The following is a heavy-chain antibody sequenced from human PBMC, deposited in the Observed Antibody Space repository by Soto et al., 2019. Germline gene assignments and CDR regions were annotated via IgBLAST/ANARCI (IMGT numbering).Heavy chain of an antibody. D-gene: IGHD6-19*01. CDR3: ASRVAVAGGVVGAFDI. V-gene: IGHV4-4*02. Sequence: QVQLQESGPGLVKPSGTLSLTCAVSSGSISSSNWWSWVRQPPGKGLEWIGEIYHSGSTNYNPSLKSRVTISVDMSKNQFSLKLSSVTAADTAVYYCASRVAVAGGVVGAFDIWGQGTMVTVSS. CDR1: SGSISSSNW. CDR2: IYHSGST. J-gene: IGHJ3*02.